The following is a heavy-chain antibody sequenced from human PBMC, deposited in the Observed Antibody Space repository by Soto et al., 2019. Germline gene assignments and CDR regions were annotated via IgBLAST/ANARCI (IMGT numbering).Heavy chain of an antibody. CDR3: ARVFGFGGMDV. Sequence: SGTLSLTCTVSGGSISSGGYYCSWIRQHPGKGLEWIGYIYYSGSTYYNPSLKSRVTISVDTSKNQFSLKLSSVTAADTAVYYCARVFGFGGMDVWGQGTTVPGSS. V-gene: IGHV4-31*03. D-gene: IGHD3-10*01. CDR2: IYYSGST. CDR1: GGSISSGGYY. J-gene: IGHJ6*02.